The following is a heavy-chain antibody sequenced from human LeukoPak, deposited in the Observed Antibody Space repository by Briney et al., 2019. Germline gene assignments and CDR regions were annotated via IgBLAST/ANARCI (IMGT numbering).Heavy chain of an antibody. J-gene: IGHJ6*03. CDR3: ARVIAAAGNYYYYMDV. CDR1: GGTFSRYA. V-gene: IGHV1-69*05. Sequence: RASVKVSCKASGGTFSRYAISWVRQAPGQGLEWMGGIIPIFGTANYAQRFQGRATITTDESTSTAYMELSSLRSEDTAVYYCARVIAAAGNYYYYMDVWGKGTTVTVSS. CDR2: IIPIFGTA. D-gene: IGHD6-13*01.